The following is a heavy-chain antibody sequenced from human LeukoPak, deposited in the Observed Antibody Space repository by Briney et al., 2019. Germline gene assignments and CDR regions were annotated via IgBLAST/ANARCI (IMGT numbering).Heavy chain of an antibody. Sequence: GASVKVSCKASGYTFTSYGISWVRQAPGQGLEWMGWINTNTGNPTYAQGFTGRFVFSLDTSVSTVYLQISSLKAEDTAVYYCASSTRLYGMDVWGQGTTVTVSS. CDR3: ASSTRLYGMDV. D-gene: IGHD1-26*01. CDR2: INTNTGNP. J-gene: IGHJ6*02. V-gene: IGHV7-4-1*02. CDR1: GYTFTSYG.